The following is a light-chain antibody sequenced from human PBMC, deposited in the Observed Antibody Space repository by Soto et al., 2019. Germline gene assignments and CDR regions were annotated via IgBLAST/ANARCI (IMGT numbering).Light chain of an antibody. Sequence: ECVLTQSPGTLSLSPGERATLSCRASQSVSSSYLAWYQQKPGQAPRLLIYGASSRATGIPDRFSGSGSGTDFTRAISRLEPEDCAVYYCQQYGSSPWTFGQGTKVES. CDR3: QQYGSSPWT. CDR2: GAS. J-gene: IGKJ1*01. CDR1: QSVSSSY. V-gene: IGKV3-20*01.